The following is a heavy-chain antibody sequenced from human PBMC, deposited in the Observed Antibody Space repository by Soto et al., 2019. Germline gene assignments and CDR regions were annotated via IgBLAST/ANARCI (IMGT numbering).Heavy chain of an antibody. J-gene: IGHJ6*02. V-gene: IGHV1-69*01. Sequence: QVQLVQSGAEVKKPGSSVKVSCQASGGTFNNFAFTWVRQAPGQVLEWLGGIMPVFHTTNISQTFQDRITVTADDFTTTVYMEMTRLRYDDTAVYYCATATISPVAATLYHYGMDVWGQGTTVTVSS. CDR3: ATATISPVAATLYHYGMDV. CDR1: GGTFNNFA. D-gene: IGHD6-25*01. CDR2: IMPVFHTT.